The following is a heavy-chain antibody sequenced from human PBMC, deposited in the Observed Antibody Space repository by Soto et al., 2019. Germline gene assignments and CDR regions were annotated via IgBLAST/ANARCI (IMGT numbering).Heavy chain of an antibody. CDR2: IIPIFGTA. Sequence: SVKVSCKASGGTFSSYAISWVRQAPVQGLEWMGGIIPIFGTANYAQKFQGRVTITADKSTSTAYMELSSLRSEDTAVYYCARLGIAARDYYYYYGMDVWGQGTTVTVSS. J-gene: IGHJ6*02. CDR3: ARLGIAARDYYYYYGMDV. D-gene: IGHD6-6*01. V-gene: IGHV1-69*06. CDR1: GGTFSSYA.